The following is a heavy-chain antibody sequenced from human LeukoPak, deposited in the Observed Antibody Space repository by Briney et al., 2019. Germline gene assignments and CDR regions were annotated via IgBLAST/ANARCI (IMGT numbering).Heavy chain of an antibody. CDR3: ARGRVSSSTWYSTYYYYFYMDV. V-gene: IGHV4-4*07. CDR2: ISGSGST. D-gene: IGHD6-13*01. J-gene: IGHJ6*03. CDR1: GDSISYFY. Sequence: PSETLSLTCIVSGDSISYFYWSWIRQAAGKGLEWIGRISGSGSTDYNASLKSRVTMSVDTSKNQLSLKVISVTAADTAVYYCARGRVSSSTWYSTYYYYFYMDVWGKGTTVTVSS.